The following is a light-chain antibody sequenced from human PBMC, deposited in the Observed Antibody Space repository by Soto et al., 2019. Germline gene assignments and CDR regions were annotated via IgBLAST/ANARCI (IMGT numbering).Light chain of an antibody. CDR1: QGISSY. V-gene: IGKV1-9*01. Sequence: DIQWTQSPSFLSASVGNRVTITCRASQGISSYLPWYQQKLGKAPKLLIHAASTLQSGVPSRFSGSESGTDFTLTISSPQPEDFATYYCQQLNSYPLTFGGGTKVDIK. CDR2: AAS. CDR3: QQLNSYPLT. J-gene: IGKJ4*01.